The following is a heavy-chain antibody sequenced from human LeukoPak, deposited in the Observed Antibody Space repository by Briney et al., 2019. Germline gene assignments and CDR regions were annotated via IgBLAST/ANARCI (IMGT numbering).Heavy chain of an antibody. CDR1: GFTFSNHA. CDR2: VSGRDTST. D-gene: IGHD3-9*01. J-gene: IGHJ4*02. CDR3: AKWGDYDVLTGYYDSDY. V-gene: IGHV3-23*01. Sequence: GASLRLSCAASGFTFSNHAMSWVRQAPGKGLEWVSAVSGRDTSTYYTDSVKGRFTISRDNPKNTLYLQMNSLSAEDTAIYYCAKWGDYDVLTGYYDSDYWGQGTLVTVSS.